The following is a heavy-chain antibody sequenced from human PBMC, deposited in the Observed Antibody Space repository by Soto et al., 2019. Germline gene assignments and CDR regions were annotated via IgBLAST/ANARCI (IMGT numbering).Heavy chain of an antibody. J-gene: IGHJ4*02. Sequence: EVQLVESGGGLVQPGGSLRLSCAASGFTFSNYWMHWVRQAPGKGLVWVSRINSDGSTTGNADSVKGRFTISRDNAKNTLYLQMNGLRAEDTAVYYCVRGSVYNWRGDYWGQGTLVTVSS. CDR1: GFTFSNYW. CDR3: VRGSVYNWRGDY. CDR2: INSDGSTT. V-gene: IGHV3-74*01. D-gene: IGHD1-20*01.